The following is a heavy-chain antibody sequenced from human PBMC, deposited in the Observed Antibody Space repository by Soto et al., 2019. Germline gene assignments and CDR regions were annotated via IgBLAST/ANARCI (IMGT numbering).Heavy chain of an antibody. D-gene: IGHD3-22*01. Sequence: SVKVSCKASGGTFSSYAISWVRQAPGQGLEWMGGIIPIFGTANYAQKFQGRVTITADESTSTAYMELGSLRSEDTAVYYCARGLDYYDSSGYYVGYWGQGTLVTVSS. J-gene: IGHJ4*02. CDR1: GGTFSSYA. CDR2: IIPIFGTA. CDR3: ARGLDYYDSSGYYVGY. V-gene: IGHV1-69*13.